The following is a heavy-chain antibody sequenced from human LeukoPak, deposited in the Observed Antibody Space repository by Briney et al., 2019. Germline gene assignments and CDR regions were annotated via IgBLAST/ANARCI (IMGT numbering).Heavy chain of an antibody. V-gene: IGHV4-59*01. J-gene: IGHJ4*02. CDR3: ARLSFGYEISTGYYPRVLDY. D-gene: IGHD3-9*01. Sequence: SETLSLTCSVSGGSISTFYWNWIRQPPGKGLEWIGNIFYSGSTNYNPSLMSRVTISVDTSKNQFSLKLTSVTTADTAVYYCARLSFGYEISTGYYPRVLDYWGQGTLLTVSS. CDR1: GGSISTFY. CDR2: IFYSGST.